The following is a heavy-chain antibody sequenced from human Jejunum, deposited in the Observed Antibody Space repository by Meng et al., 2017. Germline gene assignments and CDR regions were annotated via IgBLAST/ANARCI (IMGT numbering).Heavy chain of an antibody. CDR3: ARGATGTRPFDY. V-gene: IGHV4-4*02. Sequence: QWRLEESGPGLVKPSGTLSLTCAVPGGSITTDWWNWVRQPPGKGLEWIGEIWHSGASNYNPSLRSRVTISVDKSKNQLSLELASLTAADTAVYYCARGATGTRPFDYWGQGTLVTVSS. D-gene: IGHD5-12*01. CDR1: GGSITTDW. J-gene: IGHJ4*02. CDR2: IWHSGAS.